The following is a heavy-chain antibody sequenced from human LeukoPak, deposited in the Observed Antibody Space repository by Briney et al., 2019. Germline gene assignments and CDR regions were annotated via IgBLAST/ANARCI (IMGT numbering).Heavy chain of an antibody. V-gene: IGHV4-61*02. D-gene: IGHD1-26*01. Sequence: SETLSLTCTVSGGSISSGSYYWSWIRQPAGKGLEWIGRIYTSGSTNYNPSLKSRVTISVDTSKNQFSLKLSSVTAADTAVYYCARDYGTGFDYWCQGTRVPVSS. CDR2: IYTSGST. J-gene: IGHJ4*02. CDR3: ARDYGTGFDY. CDR1: GGSISSGSYY.